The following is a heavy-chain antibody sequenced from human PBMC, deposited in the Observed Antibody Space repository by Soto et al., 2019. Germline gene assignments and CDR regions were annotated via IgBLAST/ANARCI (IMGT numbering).Heavy chain of an antibody. CDR1: GFTFSSYA. Sequence: PGGSLRLSCAASGFTFSSYAMHWVRQAPGKGLEWVAVISYDGSNKYYADSVKGRFTISRDNSKNTLYLQMNSLRAEDTAVYYCARERRGAFDYWSQGTLVTVSS. J-gene: IGHJ4*02. V-gene: IGHV3-30-3*01. D-gene: IGHD3-10*01. CDR2: ISYDGSNK. CDR3: ARERRGAFDY.